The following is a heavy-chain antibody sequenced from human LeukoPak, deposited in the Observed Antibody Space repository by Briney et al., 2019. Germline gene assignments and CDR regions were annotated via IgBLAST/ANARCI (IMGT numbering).Heavy chain of an antibody. D-gene: IGHD6-13*01. Sequence: PSETLSLTCTVSGGSISSRSYYWGWIRQPPGKGLEWTGIIYYSGSTYSNPSLRSRVTISVDTSKNQFSLKLSSVTAADTAVYYCARVLIAAAGTGKFDYWGQGTLVTVSS. CDR1: GGSISSRSYY. CDR2: IYYSGST. V-gene: IGHV4-39*07. J-gene: IGHJ4*02. CDR3: ARVLIAAAGTGKFDY.